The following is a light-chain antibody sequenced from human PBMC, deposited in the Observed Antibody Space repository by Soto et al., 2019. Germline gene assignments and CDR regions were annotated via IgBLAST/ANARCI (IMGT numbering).Light chain of an antibody. Sequence: NFMLTQPHSVSGSPGKTVTISCTRSSGSFASNSVQWYQQRPGSSPTTVIYEDNQRPSGVPDRFSGSIDSSSKSASLSISGLKTEDEADYYCQSYDSSNWVFGGGTKVTVL. V-gene: IGLV6-57*01. CDR2: EDN. CDR3: QSYDSSNWV. CDR1: SGSFASNS. J-gene: IGLJ3*02.